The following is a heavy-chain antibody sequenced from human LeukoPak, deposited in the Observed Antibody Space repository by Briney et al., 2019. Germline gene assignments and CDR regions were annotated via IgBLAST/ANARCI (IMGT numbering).Heavy chain of an antibody. V-gene: IGHV4-4*07. Sequence: SETLSLTCTVSGGSISSYYWSWIRQPAGKGLEWIGRICTSGSTNYNPSLKSRVTMSVDTSKNQFSLKLSSVTAADTAVYYCARASPRSSSSYYYYYYMDVWGKGTTVTVSS. D-gene: IGHD6-6*01. CDR1: GGSISSYY. J-gene: IGHJ6*03. CDR3: ARASPRSSSSYYYYYYMDV. CDR2: ICTSGST.